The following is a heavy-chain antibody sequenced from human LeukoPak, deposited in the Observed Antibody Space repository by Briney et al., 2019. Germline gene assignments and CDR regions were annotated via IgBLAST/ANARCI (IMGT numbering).Heavy chain of an antibody. V-gene: IGHV4-30-4*01. CDR3: ARGEGMTAFDI. CDR2: IYYSGST. CDR1: GGSISSGDYY. J-gene: IGHJ3*02. Sequence: PSETLSLTCTVSGGSISSGDYYWSWIRQPPGKGLEWIGYIYYSGSTYYNPSLKSRVTISVDTSKNQFSLKLSSVTAADTAVYYCARGEGMTAFDIWGQGTMVTVSS.